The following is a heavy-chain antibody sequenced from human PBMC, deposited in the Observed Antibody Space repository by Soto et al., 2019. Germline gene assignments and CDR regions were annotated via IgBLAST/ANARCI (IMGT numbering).Heavy chain of an antibody. CDR1: GGSISSYY. J-gene: IGHJ4*02. Sequence: PLETLSFPCTVSGGSISSYYWSWIRQPPGKGLEWIGYIYYSGSTNYNPSLKSRVTISVDTSKNQFSLKLSSVTAADTAVYYCARDLDGYSHFDYWGQGTLVTVSS. CDR3: ARDLDGYSHFDY. D-gene: IGHD4-4*01. V-gene: IGHV4-59*01. CDR2: IYYSGST.